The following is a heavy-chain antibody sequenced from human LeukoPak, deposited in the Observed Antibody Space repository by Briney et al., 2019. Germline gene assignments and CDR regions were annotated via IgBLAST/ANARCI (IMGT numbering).Heavy chain of an antibody. CDR1: GYTLTELS. V-gene: IGHV1-24*01. CDR2: FDPEDGET. CDR3: ATTAGDSWWLRPNATNWFDP. D-gene: IGHD5-12*01. J-gene: IGHJ5*02. Sequence: ASVKVSCKVSGYTLTELSMHWVRQAPGKGLEWMGGFDPEDGETIYAQKFQGRVTMTEGTSTDTAYMELSSLRSEDTAVYYCATTAGDSWWLRPNATNWFDPWGQGTLVTVSS.